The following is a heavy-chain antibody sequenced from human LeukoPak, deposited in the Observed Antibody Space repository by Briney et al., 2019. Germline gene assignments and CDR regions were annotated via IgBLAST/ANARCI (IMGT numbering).Heavy chain of an antibody. J-gene: IGHJ4*02. CDR3: ARGQRNYDYVWGSYRHPPFDY. V-gene: IGHV4-34*01. D-gene: IGHD3-16*02. CDR2: INHSGST. CDR1: GGSFSGYY. Sequence: PSETLSLTCAVYGGSFSGYYWSWIRQPPGKGLEWIGEINHSGSTNYNPSLKSRVTISVDTSKNQFSLKLSSVTAADTAVYYCARGQRNYDYVWGSYRHPPFDYWGQGTLVTVSS.